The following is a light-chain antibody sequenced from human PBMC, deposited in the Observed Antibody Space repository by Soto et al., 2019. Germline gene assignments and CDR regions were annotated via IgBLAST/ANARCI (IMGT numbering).Light chain of an antibody. V-gene: IGKV1-5*03. CDR3: QQYKTSLLT. CDR1: QRISSW. Sequence: ITQSPSTLSASAEGRVTFARRASQRISSWLAWYQQKPGKAPKLLIYKASSLESGVPSRFSGSGSGTEFTLIISSLQPDDFATYYCQQYKTSLLTFGGGTKVDI. J-gene: IGKJ4*01. CDR2: KAS.